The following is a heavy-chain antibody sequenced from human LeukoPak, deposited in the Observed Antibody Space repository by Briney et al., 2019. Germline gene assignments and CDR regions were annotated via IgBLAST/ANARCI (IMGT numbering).Heavy chain of an antibody. V-gene: IGHV3-7*01. CDR2: IKQDGGKK. D-gene: IGHD6-13*01. J-gene: IGHJ4*01. CDR3: ARDGTAAGLYFDL. CDR1: GFTFSSYW. Sequence: GGSLRLSCAVSGFTFSSYWMNWVRQAPGKGLEWVASIKQDGGKKYYVASVKDRFTISRVNAKNSLYLQMSSLRAEDTAVYYCARDGTAAGLYFDLWGQGTLVTVSS.